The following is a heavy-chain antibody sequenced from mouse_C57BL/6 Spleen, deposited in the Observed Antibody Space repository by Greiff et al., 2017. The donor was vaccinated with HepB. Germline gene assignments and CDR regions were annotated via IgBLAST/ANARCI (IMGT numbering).Heavy chain of an antibody. CDR2: IDPEDGDT. D-gene: IGHD1-1*01. CDR3: TTEKDYYGSSWGFAY. J-gene: IGHJ3*01. CDR1: GFNIKDYY. V-gene: IGHV14-1*01. Sequence: EVQLQQSGAELVRPGASVKLFCTASGFNIKDYYMHWVKQRLEQGLEWIGRIDPEDGDTEYAPKFQGKATMAADTPSNTAYLQLSSLTSEDTAVYYCTTEKDYYGSSWGFAYWGQGTLVTVSA.